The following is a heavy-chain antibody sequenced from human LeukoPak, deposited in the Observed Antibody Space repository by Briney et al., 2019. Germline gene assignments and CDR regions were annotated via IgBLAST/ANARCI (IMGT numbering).Heavy chain of an antibody. Sequence: SETLSLTCTVSGGSISSGGYYWSWIRQHPGKGLEWIGYIYYSGSTYYNPSLKSRVTISVDTSKNRFSLKLSSVTAADTAVYYCARERAYYYDSSGYLQAHFDYWGQGTLVTVSS. CDR3: ARERAYYYDSSGYLQAHFDY. J-gene: IGHJ4*02. V-gene: IGHV4-31*03. CDR2: IYYSGST. D-gene: IGHD3-22*01. CDR1: GGSISSGGYY.